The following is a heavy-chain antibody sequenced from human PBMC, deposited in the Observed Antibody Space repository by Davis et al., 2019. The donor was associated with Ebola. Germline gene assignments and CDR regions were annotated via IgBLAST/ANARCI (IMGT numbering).Heavy chain of an antibody. CDR1: GGTFSSYA. CDR2: IIPILGIA. Sequence: SVKVSCKASGGTFSSYAISWVRQAPGQGLEWMGRIIPILGIANYAQKFQGRVTITADKSTSTAYMELSSLRSEDTAVYYCAGPAVVVAASGYWGQGTLVTVSS. CDR3: AGPAVVVAASGY. J-gene: IGHJ4*02. D-gene: IGHD2-15*01. V-gene: IGHV1-69*04.